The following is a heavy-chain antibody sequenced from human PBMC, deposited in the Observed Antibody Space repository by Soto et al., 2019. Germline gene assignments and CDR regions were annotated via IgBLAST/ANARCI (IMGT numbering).Heavy chain of an antibody. CDR3: AREPAGQYSRVGAFDI. CDR1: GFTFSSYW. Sequence: EVQLVESGGGLVQPGGSLRLSCAASGFTFSSYWMSWVRQAPGKGLEWVANIKQDGSEKYYVDSVKGRFTISRDNAKNSLYLQMNSLRAEDMAVYYCAREPAGQYSRVGAFDIWGQGTMVTVSS. J-gene: IGHJ3*02. V-gene: IGHV3-7*05. D-gene: IGHD1-26*01. CDR2: IKQDGSEK.